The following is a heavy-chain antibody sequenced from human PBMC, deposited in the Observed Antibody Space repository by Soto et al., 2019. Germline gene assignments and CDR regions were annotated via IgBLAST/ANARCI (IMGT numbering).Heavy chain of an antibody. CDR2: INPSCGST. Sequence: ASVKVSRNASGYTFSSYYILGVRQAPGQGLERMGLINPSCGSTSHAQKLQGRVTITRDTAPSTVYMELSSLGSEDTAAYYYWRGCGLVLIHSWFEPWGQGTLVTVS. V-gene: IGHV1-46*01. J-gene: IGHJ5*02. CDR1: GYTFSSYY. D-gene: IGHD3-3*01. CDR3: WRGCGLVLIHSWFEP.